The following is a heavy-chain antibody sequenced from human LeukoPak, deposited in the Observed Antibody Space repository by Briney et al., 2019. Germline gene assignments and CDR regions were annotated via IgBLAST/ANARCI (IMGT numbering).Heavy chain of an antibody. CDR2: IFYSGTT. D-gene: IGHD2-15*01. CDR1: GGSISSTSPY. Sequence: KPSETLTLTCTVSGGSISSTSPYGGRIRQPPGKGLEWIGSIFYSGTTYYNPSLKSRVTISVDTSNNQFSLKLTSVTATDTSVYYCARHEGYCSGGSCYSGRWFDAWGQGTLVTVSS. CDR3: ARHEGYCSGGSCYSGRWFDA. V-gene: IGHV4-39*01. J-gene: IGHJ5*02.